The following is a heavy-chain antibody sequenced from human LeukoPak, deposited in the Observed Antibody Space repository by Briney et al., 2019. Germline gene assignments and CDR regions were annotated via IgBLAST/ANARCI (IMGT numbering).Heavy chain of an antibody. J-gene: IGHJ6*03. CDR3: ARERYYYYMDV. V-gene: IGHV3-48*04. CDR2: ISSSGSTK. CDR1: GFTFSSYS. Sequence: GGSLRLSCAASGFTFSSYSMNWVRQAPGKGLEWVSYISSSGSTKNYADSVKGRFTISRDNAKNSLNLQMNSLRAEDTAVYYCARERYYYYMDVWGKGTTVTISS.